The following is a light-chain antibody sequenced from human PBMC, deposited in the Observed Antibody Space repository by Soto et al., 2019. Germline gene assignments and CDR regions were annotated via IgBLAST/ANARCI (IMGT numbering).Light chain of an antibody. V-gene: IGKV1-39*01. CDR2: AAS. CDR3: QQSYSTPWT. Sequence: DIQMTQSPSSLSASVGDRVTITCRASQSSSSYLNWYQQKPGKAPKLLIYAASSWQSGVTSRFSGSGSGTDFTLIISSLQPEDFATYYCQQSYSTPWTFGQGTKVEIK. CDR1: QSSSSY. J-gene: IGKJ1*01.